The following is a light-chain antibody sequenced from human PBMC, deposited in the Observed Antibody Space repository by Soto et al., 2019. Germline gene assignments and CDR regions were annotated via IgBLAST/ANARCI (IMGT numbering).Light chain of an antibody. CDR2: DAS. CDR1: QNLNNY. J-gene: IGKJ5*01. CDR3: QQYENLPT. Sequence: DIQMTQSPSSLSASVGDRVTITCQASQNLNNYLSWYQQKPGRAPKLLIYDASNLEAGVPSRFRGSGSRTDFTFTISRLQHEDIATYYCQQYENLPTFGQGTRLEIK. V-gene: IGKV1-33*01.